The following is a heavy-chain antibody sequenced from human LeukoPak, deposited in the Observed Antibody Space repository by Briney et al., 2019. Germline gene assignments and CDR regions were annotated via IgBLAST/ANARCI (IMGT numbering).Heavy chain of an antibody. CDR2: ISAYNGNT. Sequence: ASVKVSCKASGYTFTSYGISWVRQAPGQGLEWMGWISAYNGNTNYAQKLQGRVTMTTDTSTSTAYMELRSLRSDDTAVYYCARDGGLYGDYANWFDPWGQGTLVTVSS. CDR3: ARDGGLYGDYANWFDP. V-gene: IGHV1-18*01. CDR1: GYTFTSYG. J-gene: IGHJ5*02. D-gene: IGHD4-17*01.